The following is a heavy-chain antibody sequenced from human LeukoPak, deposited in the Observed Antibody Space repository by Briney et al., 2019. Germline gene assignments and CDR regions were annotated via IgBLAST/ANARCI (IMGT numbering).Heavy chain of an antibody. J-gene: IGHJ6*03. CDR3: AKFSCSTSCYVYYYYMDV. CDR2: IRYDGSNK. V-gene: IGHV3-30*02. D-gene: IGHD2-2*01. CDR1: GFTFSSYG. Sequence: GGSPRLSCAASGFTFSSYGMHWVRQAPGKGLEWVAFIRYDGSNKYYADSVKGRFTISRDNSKNTLYLQMNSLRAEDTAVYYCAKFSCSTSCYVYYYYMDVWGKGTTVTVSS.